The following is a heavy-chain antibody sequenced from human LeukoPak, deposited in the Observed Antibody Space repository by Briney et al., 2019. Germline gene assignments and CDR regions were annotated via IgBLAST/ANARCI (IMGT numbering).Heavy chain of an antibody. D-gene: IGHD6-19*01. CDR2: IIPIFGTA. V-gene: IGHV1-69*05. CDR3: ARDGVAEYYFDY. J-gene: IGHJ4*02. Sequence: SVKVSCKASRGTFSSYAISWVRQAPGQGLEWMGGIIPIFGTANHAQKFQGRVTISTGESTSTAYMELSSLRSDDTAVYYCARDGVAEYYFDYWDQGTLVTVSS. CDR1: RGTFSSYA.